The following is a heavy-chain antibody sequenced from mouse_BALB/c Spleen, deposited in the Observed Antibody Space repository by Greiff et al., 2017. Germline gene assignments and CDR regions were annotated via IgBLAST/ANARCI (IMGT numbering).Heavy chain of an antibody. Sequence: EVQVVESGGGLVKPGGSLKLSCAASGFTFSSYTMSWVRQTPEKRLEWVATISSGGSYTYYPDSVKGRFTISRDNAKNTLYLQMSSLKSEDTAMYYCTRDGPTYYAMDYWGQGTSVTVSS. CDR2: ISSGGSYT. V-gene: IGHV5-6-4*01. CDR1: GFTFSSYT. J-gene: IGHJ4*01. CDR3: TRDGPTYYAMDY.